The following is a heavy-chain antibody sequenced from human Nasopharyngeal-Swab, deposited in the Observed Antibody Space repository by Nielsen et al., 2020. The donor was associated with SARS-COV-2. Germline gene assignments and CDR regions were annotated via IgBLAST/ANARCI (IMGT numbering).Heavy chain of an antibody. V-gene: IGHV2-5*01. Sequence: WIRKPPGKALEWLAIIYWKEDKRYSPSLKSRLTITKDTSKNQVVLTMTNMDPVDTATYYCAHRGGYCSSTSCYTAFEFEVEYYFDYWGQGTLVTVSS. J-gene: IGHJ4*02. CDR3: AHRGGYCSSTSCYTAFEFEVEYYFDY. CDR2: IYWKEDK. D-gene: IGHD2-2*02.